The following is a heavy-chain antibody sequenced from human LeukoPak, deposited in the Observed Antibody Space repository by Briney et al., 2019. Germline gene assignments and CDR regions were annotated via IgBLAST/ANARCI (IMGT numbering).Heavy chain of an antibody. Sequence: GASVKVSCKASGGTFSSYAISWVRQAPGQGLEWMGGIIPIFGTANYAQKFQGRVTITTDESTSTAYMELSSLRSEDTAVYYCARGRKLEDDAFDIWGQGTMVTVSS. CDR3: ARGRKLEDDAFDI. V-gene: IGHV1-69*05. CDR1: GGTFSSYA. J-gene: IGHJ3*02. D-gene: IGHD1-1*01. CDR2: IIPIFGTA.